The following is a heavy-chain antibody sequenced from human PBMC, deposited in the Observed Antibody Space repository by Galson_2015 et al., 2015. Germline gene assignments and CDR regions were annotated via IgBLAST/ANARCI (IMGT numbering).Heavy chain of an antibody. CDR1: GFAISSGYY. J-gene: IGHJ3*01. Sequence: ETLSLTCGVSGFAISSGYYWGWIRQPPGKGLEWIGSSHQRGTTYYNPSLESRVTISLDKSKNQFSLKLSSVTATDTAVYFCAGVDRSAVDVWGQGTMVTISS. V-gene: IGHV4-38-2*01. D-gene: IGHD2-2*01. CDR2: SHQRGTT. CDR3: AGVDRSAVDV.